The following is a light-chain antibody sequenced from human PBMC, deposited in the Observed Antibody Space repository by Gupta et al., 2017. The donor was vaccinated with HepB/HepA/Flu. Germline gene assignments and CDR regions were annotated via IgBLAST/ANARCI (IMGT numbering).Light chain of an antibody. J-gene: IGKJ5*01. Sequence: EIVMTQSPATLSVSPGERATLSCRASQSLSSNLAWYQQKPGQAPRLLIYGASTRATGIPARFSGSGSGTEFTLTISSLQSEDFAVYYCQQNNNWPRAFGQGTRLEIK. CDR2: GAS. CDR3: QQNNNWPRA. V-gene: IGKV3-15*01. CDR1: QSLSSN.